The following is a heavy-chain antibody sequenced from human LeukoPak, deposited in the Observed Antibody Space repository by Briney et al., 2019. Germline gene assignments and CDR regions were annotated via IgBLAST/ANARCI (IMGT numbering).Heavy chain of an antibody. J-gene: IGHJ4*02. CDR3: ARSQLGDF. CDR2: IKPKSGDT. V-gene: IGHV1-2*02. Sequence: ASVKVSFKSSGYPFIAYYIHWVRQAPGQGLEWMGWIKPKSGDTKYAQKFQGRVTMTRDTSISTAHMELSGLRSDDTAVYYCARSQLGDFWGQGTLVTVSS. CDR1: GYPFIAYY. D-gene: IGHD7-27*01.